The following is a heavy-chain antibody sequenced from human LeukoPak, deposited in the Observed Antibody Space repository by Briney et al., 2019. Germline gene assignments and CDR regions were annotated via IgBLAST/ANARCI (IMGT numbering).Heavy chain of an antibody. J-gene: IGHJ4*02. Sequence: GGSLRLSCAASGFTFSSYSMNWVRQAPGKGLEWVSSISSSSSYIYYADSVKGRFTISRDNAKNSLYLQMNSLRAEDTAVYYCAKVVAVAGPGYYFDYWGQGTLVTVSS. CDR2: ISSSSSYI. CDR3: AKVVAVAGPGYYFDY. CDR1: GFTFSSYS. V-gene: IGHV3-21*01. D-gene: IGHD6-19*01.